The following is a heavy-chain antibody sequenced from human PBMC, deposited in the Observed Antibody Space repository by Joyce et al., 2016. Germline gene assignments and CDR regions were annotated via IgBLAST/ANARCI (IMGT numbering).Heavy chain of an antibody. D-gene: IGHD7-27*01. J-gene: IGHJ5*02. CDR1: GGSFSGYY. Sequence: QVQLQQWGAGLLKPSETLSLTCAVYGGSFSGYYWSWIRQPPGKGLEWIGEINHSGSTNCTPSLNSRVTISVDTSKNQFSLKLSSVTAADTAVYYCARGPRSNWGLVWFDPWGQGTLVTVSS. CDR3: ARGPRSNWGLVWFDP. CDR2: INHSGST. V-gene: IGHV4-34*01.